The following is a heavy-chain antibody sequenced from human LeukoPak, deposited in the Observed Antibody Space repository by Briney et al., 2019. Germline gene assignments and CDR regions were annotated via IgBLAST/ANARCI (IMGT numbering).Heavy chain of an antibody. V-gene: IGHV3-7*01. CDR2: IKEDGTET. CDR3: ARSLWPEDY. CDR1: GFIFSSNW. J-gene: IGHJ4*02. D-gene: IGHD5-18*01. Sequence: GGSRRLSWEALGFIFSSNWMSWVRLVPGKGLEWVANIKEDGTETYYVDSVKGRFTISRDNAKTSLYLQMNSLRAEDTAVYYCARSLWPEDYWGQGTLVTVSS.